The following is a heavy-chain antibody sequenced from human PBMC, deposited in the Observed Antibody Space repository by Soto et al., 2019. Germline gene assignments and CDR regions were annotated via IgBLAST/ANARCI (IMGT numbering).Heavy chain of an antibody. Sequence: PGGSLRLSCAASGFTFSSYAIHWVRQAPGKGLEWVAVISYDGSNKYYADSVKGRFTISRDNSKNTLYLQMNSLRAEDTAVYYCARGGVYDYVWGSYRYPLGGMDVWGQGTTVTVSS. D-gene: IGHD3-16*02. CDR2: ISYDGSNK. J-gene: IGHJ6*02. CDR1: GFTFSSYA. CDR3: ARGGVYDYVWGSYRYPLGGMDV. V-gene: IGHV3-30-3*01.